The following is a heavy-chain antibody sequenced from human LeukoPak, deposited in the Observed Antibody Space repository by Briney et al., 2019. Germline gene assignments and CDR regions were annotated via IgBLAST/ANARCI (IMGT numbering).Heavy chain of an antibody. D-gene: IGHD2-2*01. J-gene: IGHJ6*02. CDR1: GYTFTGYY. Sequence: ASVKVSCKASGYTFTGYYMHWVGQAPGQGLDGMGWINPNSGGTNYAQKFQGRVTMTRDTSISTAYMELSRLRSDDTAVYYCASEVVVVPPGPYGMDVWGQGTTVTVSS. V-gene: IGHV1-2*02. CDR3: ASEVVVVPPGPYGMDV. CDR2: INPNSGGT.